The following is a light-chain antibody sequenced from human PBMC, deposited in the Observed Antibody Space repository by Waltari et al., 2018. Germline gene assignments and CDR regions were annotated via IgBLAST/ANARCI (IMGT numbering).Light chain of an antibody. CDR1: SPTMGAGYD. CDR2: GNI. CDR3: QSFDTSLGVL. V-gene: IGLV1-40*01. Sequence: QSALTQPPSVSGAPGQRVTISCTGRSPTMGAGYDVNWYQQLPGTAPKLLIYGNIYRPSGVPDRFSASKSGTSASLAIIGLQAEDEGSYYCQSFDTSLGVLFGGGTKLTVL. J-gene: IGLJ2*01.